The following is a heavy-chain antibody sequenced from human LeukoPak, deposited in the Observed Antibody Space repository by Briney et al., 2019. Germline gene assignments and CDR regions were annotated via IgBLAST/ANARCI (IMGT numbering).Heavy chain of an antibody. CDR3: ARTGGGVLELLSYYFDY. V-gene: IGHV4-4*07. J-gene: IGHJ4*02. Sequence: SETLSLTCTVSVGSISSYYWSWIRQPAGKGLEWIGRIYTSGSTNYNPSLKSRVTMSVDTSKNQFSLKLSSVTAADTAVYYCARTGGGVLELLSYYFDYWGQGTLVTVSS. CDR1: VGSISSYY. D-gene: IGHD1-7*01. CDR2: IYTSGST.